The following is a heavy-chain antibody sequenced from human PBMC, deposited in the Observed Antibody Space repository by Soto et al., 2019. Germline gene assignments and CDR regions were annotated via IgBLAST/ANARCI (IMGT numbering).Heavy chain of an antibody. CDR2: INPNSGGT. D-gene: IGHD2-2*01. V-gene: IGHV1-2*04. Sequence: VASVKVSCKASGYTFTGYYMHWVRQAPGQGLEWMGWINPNSGGTNYAQKFQGWVTMTRDTSISTAYMELSRLRSDDTAVYYCARSMGDCSSTSCFPPYYYYYGMDVWGQGTTVTVSS. CDR3: ARSMGDCSSTSCFPPYYYYYGMDV. CDR1: GYTFTGYY. J-gene: IGHJ6*02.